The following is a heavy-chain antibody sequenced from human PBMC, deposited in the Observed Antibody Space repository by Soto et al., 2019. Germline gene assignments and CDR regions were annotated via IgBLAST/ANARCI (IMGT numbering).Heavy chain of an antibody. CDR3: ARDGDVNTGFGKDY. V-gene: IGHV3-33*01. D-gene: IGHD3-16*01. Sequence: PGGSLRLSCAATGFTFSNYGMHWVRQAPGKGLEWVAVIWDDGVKNYYAEAVKGRFAISRDNSKNTLYLQMNSLRVEDTAVYYCARDGDVNTGFGKDYWGQGTPVTVSS. CDR1: GFTFSNYG. J-gene: IGHJ4*02. CDR2: IWDDGVKN.